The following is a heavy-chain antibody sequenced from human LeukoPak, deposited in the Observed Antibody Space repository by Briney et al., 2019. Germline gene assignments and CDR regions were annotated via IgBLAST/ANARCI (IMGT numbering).Heavy chain of an antibody. D-gene: IGHD3-22*01. CDR1: GYTFTRYY. CDR3: ARTYDSGGYYDY. J-gene: IGHJ4*02. CDR2: INPSGGST. V-gene: IGHV1-46*01. Sequence: ASVKVSCKAPGYTFTRYYMHWVRQAPGQGLEWMGIINPSGGSTSYAQKFQGRVTMTRDTSTSTVYMELSSLRSEDTAVYYCARTYDSGGYYDYWGQATLVTVSS.